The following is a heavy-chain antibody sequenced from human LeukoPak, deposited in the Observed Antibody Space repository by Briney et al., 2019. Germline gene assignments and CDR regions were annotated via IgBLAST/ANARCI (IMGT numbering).Heavy chain of an antibody. CDR2: INHSGST. CDR1: GGSFSGYY. Sequence: PSETLSLTCAVYGGSFSGYYWSWIRQPPGKGLEWIGEINHSGSTNYNPSLKSRVTISVDTSKNQFSLKLSSVTAADTAVYYCARAPTRSDYWTTGYWGQGTLVTVSS. J-gene: IGHJ4*02. V-gene: IGHV4-34*01. CDR3: ARAPTRSDYWTTGY. D-gene: IGHD3-3*01.